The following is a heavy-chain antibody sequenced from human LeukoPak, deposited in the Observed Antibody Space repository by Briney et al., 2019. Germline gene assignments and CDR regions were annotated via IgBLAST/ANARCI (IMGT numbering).Heavy chain of an antibody. CDR2: IGTAGDT. D-gene: IGHD5-24*01. J-gene: IGHJ3*02. CDR1: GFTFSSYD. V-gene: IGHV3-13*01. CDR3: ARAGDGYNTRDAFEI. Sequence: PGGSLRLSCAASGFTFSSYDMHWVRQATGKGLEWVSAIGTAGDTYYPGSVKGRFTISRENAKNSLYLQMNSLRAGDTAVYYCARAGDGYNTRDAFEIWGQGTMVTVSS.